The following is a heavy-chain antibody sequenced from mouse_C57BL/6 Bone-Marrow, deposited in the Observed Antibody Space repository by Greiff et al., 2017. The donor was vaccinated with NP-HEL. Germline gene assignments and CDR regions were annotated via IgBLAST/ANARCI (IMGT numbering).Heavy chain of an antibody. CDR2: ISDGGSYT. Sequence: EVKVVESGGGLVKPGGSLKLSCAASGFTFSSYAMSWVRQTPEKRLEWVATISDGGSYTYYPDNVKGRFTISRDNAKNNLYLQMSHLKSEDTAMYYCARDLITTVAYYFDYWGQGTTLTVSS. CDR1: GFTFSSYA. CDR3: ARDLITTVAYYFDY. J-gene: IGHJ2*01. V-gene: IGHV5-4*01. D-gene: IGHD1-1*01.